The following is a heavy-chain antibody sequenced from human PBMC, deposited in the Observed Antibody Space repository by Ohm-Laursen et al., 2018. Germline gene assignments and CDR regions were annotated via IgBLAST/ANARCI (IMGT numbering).Heavy chain of an antibody. Sequence: SLRLSCAASGFTFSSYAMSWVRQAPGRGLEWVSGISGSGGSTYYADSVKGHFTISRDNSKNTLYLQMNSLRAEDTAVYYCAKDSAPYDSSGYYYYFDYWGQGTLVTVSS. CDR1: GFTFSSYA. V-gene: IGHV3-23*01. D-gene: IGHD3-22*01. CDR3: AKDSAPYDSSGYYYYFDY. CDR2: ISGSGGST. J-gene: IGHJ4*02.